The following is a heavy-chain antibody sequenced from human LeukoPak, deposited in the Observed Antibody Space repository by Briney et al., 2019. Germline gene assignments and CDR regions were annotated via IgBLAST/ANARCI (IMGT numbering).Heavy chain of an antibody. V-gene: IGHV4-39*01. D-gene: IGHD5-12*01. CDR2: IFYSGTT. CDR3: ASQMNSGYDRFDY. J-gene: IGHJ4*02. CDR1: GGSISSNNYY. Sequence: SETLSLTCTVSGGSISSNNYYWAWIRQPPGKGLEWIGSIFYSGTTYYNPSLKSRVTISVDTSKNQFSLKLSSVTAADTAVYHCASQMNSGYDRFDYWGQGSLVTVSA.